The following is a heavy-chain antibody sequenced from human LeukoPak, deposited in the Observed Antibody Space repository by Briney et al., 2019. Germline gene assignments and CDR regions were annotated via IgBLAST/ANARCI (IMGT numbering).Heavy chain of an antibody. CDR3: AKDLAVGTSPRVYAFDV. Sequence: PGGCLRLSCAASGFTFSDYAMHWVRQVPGKGLEWVGGSSWNSGTIAYGESVKGRATISRDNARNSLYLEVNSLRVEDTALYYCAKDLAVGTSPRVYAFDVWGQGSLVTVSS. CDR2: SSWNSGTI. CDR1: GFTFSDYA. J-gene: IGHJ3*01. D-gene: IGHD1/OR15-1a*01. V-gene: IGHV3-9*01.